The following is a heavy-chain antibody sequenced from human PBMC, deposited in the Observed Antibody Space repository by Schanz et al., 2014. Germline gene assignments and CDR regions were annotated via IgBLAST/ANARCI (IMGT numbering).Heavy chain of an antibody. CDR3: ARSPGDFPGWFDS. V-gene: IGHV4-30-2*01. CDR2: IYHSGST. D-gene: IGHD4-17*01. J-gene: IGHJ5*01. CDR1: GGSISSGGSS. Sequence: QLQLQESGSGLVKPSQTLSLTCGVSGGSISSGGSSWNWIRLPPGKGLERIGYIYHSGSTYYNPSLKSRVTISVDRSKNQFSLILNSVTAADTAVYYCARSPGDFPGWFDSWGQGTLVTVSS.